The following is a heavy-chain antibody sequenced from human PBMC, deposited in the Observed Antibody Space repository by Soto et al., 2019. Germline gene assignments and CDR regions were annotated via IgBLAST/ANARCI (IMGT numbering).Heavy chain of an antibody. CDR3: VSGCGSAHCPYFIDF. D-gene: IGHD2-21*01. Sequence: GGSLRLSCAASEFAFSTYWMSWVRQAPGKGLEWVATIRQDGIEKHCVDSVKGRFTISRDNAKNSLFLQMDSLRAEDTAVYYCVSGCGSAHCPYFIDFRGKGIMVTVSS. V-gene: IGHV3-7*01. CDR1: EFAFSTYW. CDR2: IRQDGIEK. J-gene: IGHJ6*03.